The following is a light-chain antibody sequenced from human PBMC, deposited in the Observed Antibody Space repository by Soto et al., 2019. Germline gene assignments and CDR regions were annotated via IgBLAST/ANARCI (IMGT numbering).Light chain of an antibody. J-gene: IGKJ5*01. CDR2: RAS. V-gene: IGKV3-15*01. CDR1: QSVSDN. CDR3: QQYNSWPIT. Sequence: EVLMTQSPDTLYVSPGERVTLSCRASQSVSDNLAWYQQKPGQGPRLLVYRASTRTLGIPARFSGSESGTEFTLTISSLQSEDVAVYYCQQYNSWPITFGQGTRLEI.